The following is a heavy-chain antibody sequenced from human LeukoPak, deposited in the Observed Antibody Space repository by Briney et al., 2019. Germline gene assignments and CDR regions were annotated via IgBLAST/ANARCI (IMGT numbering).Heavy chain of an antibody. D-gene: IGHD1-1*01. J-gene: IGHJ6*02. Sequence: PGGSLRLSCAASGFSLTSYAMSWVRQAPGKGLEWVRTISGSGDNTYYADSVKGRLTISRDNSKNTLYLQMNSLRAEDTAVYYCAKSTDTTLYFVMDVWGQGTTVTVSS. CDR3: AKSTDTTLYFVMDV. CDR1: GFSLTSYA. V-gene: IGHV3-23*01. CDR2: ISGSGDNT.